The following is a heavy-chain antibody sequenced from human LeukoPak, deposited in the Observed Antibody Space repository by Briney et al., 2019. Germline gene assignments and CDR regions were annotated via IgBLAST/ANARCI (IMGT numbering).Heavy chain of an antibody. CDR2: IYYSGST. D-gene: IGHD6-19*01. CDR3: ARQRLRQWLGLNWFDP. CDR1: GGSISSSSYY. V-gene: IGHV4-39*01. Sequence: PSETLSLTCTVSGGSISSSSYYWGWIRQPPGKGLEWIGSIYYSGSTYYNPSLKSRVTISVDTSKNQFSLKLSSVTAADTAVYYCARQRLRQWLGLNWFDPWGQGTLVTVSS. J-gene: IGHJ5*02.